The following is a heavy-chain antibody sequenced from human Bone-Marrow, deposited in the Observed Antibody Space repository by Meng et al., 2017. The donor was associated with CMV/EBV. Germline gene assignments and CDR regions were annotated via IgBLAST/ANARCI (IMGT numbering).Heavy chain of an antibody. V-gene: IGHV1-3*01. Sequence: SCKASGYTFTSDAMHWVRQAPGQRLEWMGWINAGNGNTKYSQKFQGRVTITMDTSASTAYMELSSLRSEDTAVYYCASGLLYGGFDPWGQGTLVTVSS. CDR2: INAGNGNT. CDR1: GYTFTSDA. J-gene: IGHJ5*02. D-gene: IGHD3-10*02. CDR3: ASGLLYGGFDP.